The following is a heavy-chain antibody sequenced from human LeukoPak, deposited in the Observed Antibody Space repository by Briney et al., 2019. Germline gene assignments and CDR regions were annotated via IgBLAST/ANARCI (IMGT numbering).Heavy chain of an antibody. Sequence: GGSLRLSCAASGFTFSSYEMNWVRQAPGKGLEWVSYITSGGSAIYYADSVKGRFTVSRDNTRNSLYLQMNSLRAEDTAVYYCARDPASIDSSGYSYGYWGQGTLVTVSS. CDR3: ARDPASIDSSGYSYGY. J-gene: IGHJ4*02. D-gene: IGHD3-22*01. CDR2: ITSGGSAI. V-gene: IGHV3-48*03. CDR1: GFTFSSYE.